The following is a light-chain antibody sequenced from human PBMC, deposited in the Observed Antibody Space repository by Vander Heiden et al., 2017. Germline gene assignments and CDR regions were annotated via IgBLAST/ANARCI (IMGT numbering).Light chain of an antibody. Sequence: EIVLTQSPDFQSVTPKEKVTITYRASQSIGSSLHWYQQKPDQSPKLLIKYTSQSFSGVPSRFSGSGSGTDFTLTINSLEAEDAATYYCCTRYTFGQGTKLEIK. J-gene: IGKJ2*01. CDR1: QSIGSS. CDR3: CTRYT. V-gene: IGKV6-21*01. CDR2: YTS.